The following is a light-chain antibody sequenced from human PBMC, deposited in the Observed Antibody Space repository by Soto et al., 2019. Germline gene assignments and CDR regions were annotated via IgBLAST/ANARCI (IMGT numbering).Light chain of an antibody. CDR2: GAS. Sequence: ELVFTQSPGTLSLSPGEEATLSCRSSQSVDSNYLAWYQQKPGQTPRLIIYGASGRADGVPHRFSGSGFGTDFTLTISKVEPEDFAVYYCQQYGTPRSVTFGQGTRLEI. CDR3: QQYGTPRSVT. CDR1: QSVDSNY. J-gene: IGKJ5*01. V-gene: IGKV3-20*01.